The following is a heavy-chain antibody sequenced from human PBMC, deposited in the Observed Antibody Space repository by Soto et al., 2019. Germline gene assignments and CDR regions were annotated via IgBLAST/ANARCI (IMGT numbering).Heavy chain of an antibody. V-gene: IGHV3-23*01. Sequence: GRSLRLSCAAAGFTFRNYAMNWVRQAPGKGLEWVSPISSNGGSAYYADPVKGRFTISRDNSKNTLYLQMNSLRADDTAVYYCARGYCSAVGCYVHYYYGFDVWGQGTTVTVSS. CDR3: ARGYCSAVGCYVHYYYGFDV. CDR1: GFTFRNYA. CDR2: ISSNGGSA. J-gene: IGHJ6*02. D-gene: IGHD2-15*01.